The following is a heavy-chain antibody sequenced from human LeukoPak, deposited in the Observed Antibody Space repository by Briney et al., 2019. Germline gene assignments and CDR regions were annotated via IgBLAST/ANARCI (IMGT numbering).Heavy chain of an antibody. Sequence: SETLSLTCTVSGGSISSSSYYWGWIRQPPGKGLEWIGSIYYSGSTYYNPSLKSRVTISVDTSKNQFSLKLSSVTAADTAVYYCATRDYYDSSGYYSYWGQGTLVTVSS. D-gene: IGHD3-22*01. CDR2: IYYSGST. CDR1: GGSISSSSYY. J-gene: IGHJ4*02. CDR3: ATRDYYDSSGYYSY. V-gene: IGHV4-39*07.